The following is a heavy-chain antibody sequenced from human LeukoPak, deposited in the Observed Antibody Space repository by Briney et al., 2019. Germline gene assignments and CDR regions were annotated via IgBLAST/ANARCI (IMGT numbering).Heavy chain of an antibody. CDR1: GFTFRNHG. V-gene: IGHV3-64D*06. CDR3: VKDRIAAAAGY. D-gene: IGHD6-13*01. J-gene: IGHJ4*02. Sequence: GGSLRLSCAASGFTFRNHGMHWVRQAPGKGLEYVSAISSNGGSTYYADSVKGRFTISRDNSKNTLYLQMSSLRAEDTAVYYCVKDRIAAAAGYWGQGTLVTVSS. CDR2: ISSNGGST.